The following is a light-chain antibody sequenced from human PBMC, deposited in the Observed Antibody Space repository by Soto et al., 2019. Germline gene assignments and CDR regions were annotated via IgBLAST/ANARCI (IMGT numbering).Light chain of an antibody. CDR2: GAS. Sequence: DIQMTQSPSSLSAFVGDRVTITCRASQGISNNLAWYQQKPGKVPNLLIYGASTLQSVVPSRFSGSGSGTDFTLSISSLQSEDVATYYGPKYDGVPATFGGGTKAEIK. J-gene: IGKJ4*01. CDR3: PKYDGVPAT. CDR1: QGISNN. V-gene: IGKV1-27*01.